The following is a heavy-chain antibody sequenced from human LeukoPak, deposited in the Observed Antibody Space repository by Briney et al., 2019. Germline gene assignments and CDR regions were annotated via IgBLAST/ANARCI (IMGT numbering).Heavy chain of an antibody. D-gene: IGHD6-13*01. CDR1: GFTLNIYA. CDR2: LTGSGRDT. V-gene: IGHV3-23*01. CDR3: AKIAATDPIDF. J-gene: IGHJ4*02. Sequence: GGPLRLSCAASGFTLNIYAMNWVRQAPGKGLDWVSSLTGSGRDTYYTDSVKGRFTISRDNSKNTLYLQMNSLRPDDTAVYYCAKIAATDPIDFWGQGTLVTVSS.